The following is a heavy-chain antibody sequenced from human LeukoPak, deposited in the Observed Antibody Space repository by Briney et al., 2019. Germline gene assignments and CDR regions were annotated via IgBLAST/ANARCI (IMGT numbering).Heavy chain of an antibody. V-gene: IGHV3-21*01. J-gene: IGHJ6*03. CDR2: ISSSSSYI. D-gene: IGHD4-17*01. CDR1: GFTFSSYS. CDR3: ARDYGDYEPGRHHYYYYYMDV. Sequence: GGSLRPSCVASGFTFSSYSMNWVRQAPGKGLEWVSSISSSSSYIYYADSVKGRFTISRDNAKNSLYLQMNSLRAEDTAVYYCARDYGDYEPGRHHYYYYYMDVWGKGTTVTVSS.